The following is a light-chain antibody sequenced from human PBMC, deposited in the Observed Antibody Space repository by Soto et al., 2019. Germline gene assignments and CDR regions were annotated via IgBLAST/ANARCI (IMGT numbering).Light chain of an antibody. V-gene: IGKV3-15*01. CDR3: QQYDTWPPWT. CDR2: AAS. CDR1: QSVSSN. Sequence: ETVMTQSPATLSVSPGERATLSCRASQSVSSNLAWYQQKPGQAPRLLIYAASTRAAGIPARFSGSGSGTEFSLTISSLRSEDFAVYYCQQYDTWPPWTFGQGTKVEIK. J-gene: IGKJ1*01.